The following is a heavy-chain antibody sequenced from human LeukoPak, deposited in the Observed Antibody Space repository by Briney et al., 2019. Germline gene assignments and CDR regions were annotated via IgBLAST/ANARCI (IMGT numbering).Heavy chain of an antibody. CDR2: MHHSGST. CDR3: ARLLRKDYGDYLTLPRIDY. D-gene: IGHD4-17*01. V-gene: IGHV4-38-2*01. CDR1: GYSISSGYY. J-gene: IGHJ4*02. Sequence: PSETLSLTCAVSGYSISSGYYWGWIRQPPGKGLEWLGTMHHSGSTYYNPSLKTRVTMSVDTSTNQFSLKLSSVTAADTAVYYCARLLRKDYGDYLTLPRIDYWGQGTLVTVSS.